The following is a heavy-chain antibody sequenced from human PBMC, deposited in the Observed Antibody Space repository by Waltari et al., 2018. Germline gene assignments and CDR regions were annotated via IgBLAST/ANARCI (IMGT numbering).Heavy chain of an antibody. CDR3: ARRWGGRLGPNKDRPPFDY. Sequence: QLQLQESGPRLVKPSETLSLPCSVSGDSINTDSSYWGWIRPSPGKTLEWIGSFHSTGNTSNNPSLKSRPSISIDASKHQFSLNLTSVTTADTATYFCARRWGGRLGPNKDRPPFDYWGQGTLVTVSS. CDR2: FHSTGNT. J-gene: IGHJ4*02. V-gene: IGHV4-39*01. CDR1: GDSINTDSSY. D-gene: IGHD3-16*01.